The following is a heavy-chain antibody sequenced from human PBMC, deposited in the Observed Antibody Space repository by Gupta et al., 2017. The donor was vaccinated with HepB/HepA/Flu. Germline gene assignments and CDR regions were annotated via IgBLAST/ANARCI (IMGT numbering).Heavy chain of an antibody. J-gene: IGHJ4*02. CDR1: GFSPGTRGVG. Sequence: QITLKESGPTLVKPTQPPTLPCTFSGFSPGTRGVGVGWIRQPPGKALEWLALIYWDDDKRYSPSLKSRLTITKDTSKNQVVLTMTNVDPVDTATYYCAHTDYYRSNIDYWGQGTLVTVSS. CDR2: IYWDDDK. CDR3: AHTDYYRSNIDY. D-gene: IGHD3-22*01. V-gene: IGHV2-5*02.